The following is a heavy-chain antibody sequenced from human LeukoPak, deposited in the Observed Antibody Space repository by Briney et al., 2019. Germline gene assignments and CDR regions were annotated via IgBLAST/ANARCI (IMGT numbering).Heavy chain of an antibody. V-gene: IGHV4-4*07. CDR1: SGSISGHY. CDR3: ARRRGQSSGPSYYYFYTDV. CDR2: IYTSRAT. Sequence: SETLSLTCTVTSGSISGHYWSWIRQPAGKEMQWIGRIYTSRATNYNPSLKSRVTMSIDTSKKEFTLKLTSVTAADTAVYYCARRRGQSSGPSYYYFYTDVWGKGTTVTVSS. J-gene: IGHJ6*03. D-gene: IGHD2-8*02.